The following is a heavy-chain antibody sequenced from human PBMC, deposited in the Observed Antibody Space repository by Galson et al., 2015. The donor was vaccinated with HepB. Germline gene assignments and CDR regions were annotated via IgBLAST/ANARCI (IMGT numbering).Heavy chain of an antibody. CDR1: GFTLSSYG. CDR2: ISASAVNT. J-gene: IGHJ4*02. CDR3: AKRIATTPWGGLDS. Sequence: SLRLSCAVSGFTLSSYGMNWVRQAPGKGLEWVSGISASAVNTYYAGFVTGRFVISRDNSKNTLFLQMDGLRAKDTAVYYCAKRIATTPWGGLDSWGQGTLVTVSS. V-gene: IGHV3-23*01. D-gene: IGHD3-16*01.